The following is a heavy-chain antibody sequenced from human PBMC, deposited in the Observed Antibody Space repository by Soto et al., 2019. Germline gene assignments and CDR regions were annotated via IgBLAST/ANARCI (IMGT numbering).Heavy chain of an antibody. CDR1: GFTFSSYA. D-gene: IGHD2-2*01. Sequence: GSLRLSCAASGFTFSSYAMGWVRQAPGKGLEWVSAISGSGGSTYYADSVKGRFTISRDNYKNTLYLQMNSLRAEDTAVYYCAKDLLRYCSSTSCRPNYFDYWGQGTLVTVSS. CDR3: AKDLLRYCSSTSCRPNYFDY. CDR2: ISGSGGST. V-gene: IGHV3-23*01. J-gene: IGHJ4*02.